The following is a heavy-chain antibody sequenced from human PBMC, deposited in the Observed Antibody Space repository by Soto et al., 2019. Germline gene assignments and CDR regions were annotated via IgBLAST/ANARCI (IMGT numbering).Heavy chain of an antibody. CDR3: ARFLYYRGELSSARTYYFDY. CDR2: MNPNSGNT. Sequence: ASVKVSCKASGYTFTSYDINWVRQATGQGLEWMGWMNPNSGNTDYAQKFQGRVTMTRNTSISTAYMELSSLRSEDTAVYYCARFLYYRGELSSARTYYFDYWGQGTLVTVSS. D-gene: IGHD3-16*02. V-gene: IGHV1-8*01. J-gene: IGHJ4*02. CDR1: GYTFTSYD.